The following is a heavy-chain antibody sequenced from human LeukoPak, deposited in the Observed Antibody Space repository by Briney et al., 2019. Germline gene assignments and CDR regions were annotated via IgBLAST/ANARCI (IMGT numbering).Heavy chain of an antibody. Sequence: GASVKVSCKASGYTFTSYDINRVRQATGQGLEWMGWMNPNSGNTGYAQRFQGRVTMTRNTSISTAYMELSSLRSEDTAVYYCARTPSYGSGSWGYYFDYWGQGTLVTVSS. D-gene: IGHD3-10*01. V-gene: IGHV1-8*01. CDR1: GYTFTSYD. J-gene: IGHJ4*02. CDR2: MNPNSGNT. CDR3: ARTPSYGSGSWGYYFDY.